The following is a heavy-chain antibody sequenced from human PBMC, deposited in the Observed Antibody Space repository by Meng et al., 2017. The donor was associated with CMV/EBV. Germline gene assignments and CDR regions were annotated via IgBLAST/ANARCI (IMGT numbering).Heavy chain of an antibody. CDR1: GFTFSSFA. CDR2: ISSNGRTM. D-gene: IGHD3-22*01. V-gene: IGHV3-48*03. J-gene: IGHJ6*02. Sequence: GGSLRLSCAASGFTFSSFAMHWVRQAPGKGLEWICFISSNGRTMYYADSVKGRFTISRDNAKNSLYLQMNSLRAEDTAVYYCASSKGVYDSSGYYSYGMDVWGQGTTVTVSS. CDR3: ASSKGVYDSSGYYSYGMDV.